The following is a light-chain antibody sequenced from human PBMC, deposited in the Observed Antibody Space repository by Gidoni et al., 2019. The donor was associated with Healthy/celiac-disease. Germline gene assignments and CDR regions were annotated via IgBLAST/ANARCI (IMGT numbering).Light chain of an antibody. Sequence: DIKMTKSPSSLSASVGDRVTITCRASQSISSYLNWYQQKPGEALKLLIYAASRLQSGVPSRFSGSGSGTDFTLTISSLQPEDFATYYCQQSYSTPPTFGQXTKVEIK. CDR2: AAS. CDR1: QSISSY. J-gene: IGKJ1*01. V-gene: IGKV1-39*01. CDR3: QQSYSTPPT.